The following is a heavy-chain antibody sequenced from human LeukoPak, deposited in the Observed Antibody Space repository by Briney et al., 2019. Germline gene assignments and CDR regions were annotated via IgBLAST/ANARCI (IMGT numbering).Heavy chain of an antibody. CDR3: ASGGSYYGGGFDY. D-gene: IGHD1-26*01. V-gene: IGHV3-30*02. Sequence: GGSLRLSCAASGFTFSSYGMHWVRQTPGKGLEWVAFIRYDGSNKYYADSVEGRFTISRDNSKNTLYLQMNSLRAEDTAVYYCASGGSYYGGGFDYWGQGTLVTVSS. CDR1: GFTFSSYG. CDR2: IRYDGSNK. J-gene: IGHJ4*02.